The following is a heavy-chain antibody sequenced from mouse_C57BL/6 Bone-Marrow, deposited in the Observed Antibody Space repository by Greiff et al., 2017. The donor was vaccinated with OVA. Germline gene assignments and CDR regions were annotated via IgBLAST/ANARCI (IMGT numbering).Heavy chain of an antibody. CDR3: ERSGDGYSYWYFDV. CDR2: INTNNGGT. J-gene: IGHJ1*03. CDR1: GYTFTDYY. Sequence: EVQLQQSGPDLVKPGASLKISCKASGYTFTDYYMNWVRQSHGKSLEWVGDINTNNGGTSYNQKVKGKATLTVDKSSGTAYMELHSLTSEDSAVDYCERSGDGYSYWYFDVWGTGTTVTVSS. D-gene: IGHD2-3*01. V-gene: IGHV1-26*01.